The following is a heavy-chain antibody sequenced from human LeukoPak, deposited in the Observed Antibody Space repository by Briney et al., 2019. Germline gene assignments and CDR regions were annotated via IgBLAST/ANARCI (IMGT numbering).Heavy chain of an antibody. CDR3: ARGPRWLVSRTKYDY. V-gene: IGHV1-2*02. D-gene: IGHD6-19*01. CDR1: GYTFTGYY. Sequence: ASVKVSCKASGYTFTGYYMHWVRQAPGQGLEWMGWINPNSGGTNYAQKFQGRVTMTRDTSISTAYMELSRLRSDDTAVYYCARGPRWLVSRTKYDYWGQGTLVTVSS. CDR2: INPNSGGT. J-gene: IGHJ4*02.